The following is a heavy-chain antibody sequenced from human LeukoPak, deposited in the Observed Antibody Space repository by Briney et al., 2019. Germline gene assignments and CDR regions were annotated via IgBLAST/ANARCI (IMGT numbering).Heavy chain of an antibody. CDR3: AREEELELHYGAFDI. CDR2: IYSGGST. CDR1: GFTVSSNY. J-gene: IGHJ3*02. Sequence: QSGGSLRLSCAASGFTVSSNYMTWVRQAPGKGLEWVSVIYSGGSTYYADSVKGRFTISRDNAKNSLYLQMNSLRAEDTAVYYCAREEELELHYGAFDIWGQGTMVTVSS. D-gene: IGHD1-7*01. V-gene: IGHV3-66*01.